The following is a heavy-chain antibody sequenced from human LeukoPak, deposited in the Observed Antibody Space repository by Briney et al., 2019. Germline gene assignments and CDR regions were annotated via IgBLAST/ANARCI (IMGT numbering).Heavy chain of an antibody. CDR1: GGPISSYY. D-gene: IGHD3/OR15-3a*01. CDR2: IYYSGST. Sequence: SETLSLTCTVSGGPISSYYWSWIRQPPGKGLEWIGYIYYSGSTNYNPSLKSRVTISVDTSKNQFSLKLSSVTAADTAVYYCARDRGLADAFDIWGQGTMVTVSS. V-gene: IGHV4-59*01. CDR3: ARDRGLADAFDI. J-gene: IGHJ3*02.